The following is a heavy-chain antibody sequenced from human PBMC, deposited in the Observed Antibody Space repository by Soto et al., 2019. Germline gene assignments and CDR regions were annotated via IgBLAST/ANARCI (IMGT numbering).Heavy chain of an antibody. CDR3: ARDQGGHWLEP. J-gene: IGHJ5*02. Sequence: RASVXVSFKSSVYTFTTYGIIWFLQAPVQGLEWMGWISAYNVNTNYAQKLQGRVTMTKDTSTSTAYMELRRLRSDDTAVYYCARDQGGHWLEPWGQGTLVTVSS. CDR2: ISAYNVNT. V-gene: IGHV1-18*01. CDR1: VYTFTTYG.